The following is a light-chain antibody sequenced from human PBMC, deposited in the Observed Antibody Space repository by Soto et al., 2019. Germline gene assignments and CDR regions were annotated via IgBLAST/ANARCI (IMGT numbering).Light chain of an antibody. J-gene: IGKJ2*01. CDR2: GAS. V-gene: IGKV3-20*01. CDR1: QSVSSSY. CDR3: QQYGTSPMYT. Sequence: EIVLTQSPGTLSLSPGERATLSCRASQSVSSSYLAWYQQNPGQAPRLLIYGASSRATGIPDRFSGSGSGTDFTLTISRLEHEDLAVYYCQQYGTSPMYTFGQGTKL.